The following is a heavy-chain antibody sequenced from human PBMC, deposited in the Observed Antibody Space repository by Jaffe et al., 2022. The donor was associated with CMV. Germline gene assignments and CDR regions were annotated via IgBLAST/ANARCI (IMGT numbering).Heavy chain of an antibody. CDR1: GGSISSSYW. CDR3: ARDVYGSSGYGAVRFFDY. CDR2: IYHSGST. Sequence: QVQLQESGPGLVKPSGTLSLTCAVSGGSISSSYWWSWVRQPPGKGLQWIGEIYHSGSTNYSPSLKSRVTISVDKSKSQFSLKLSSVTAADTAVYFCARDVYGSSGYGAVRFFDYWSQGTLVSVSS. J-gene: IGHJ4*02. V-gene: IGHV4-4*02. D-gene: IGHD3-22*01.